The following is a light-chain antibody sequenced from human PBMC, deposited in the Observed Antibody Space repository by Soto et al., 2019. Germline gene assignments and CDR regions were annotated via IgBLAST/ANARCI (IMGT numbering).Light chain of an antibody. Sequence: QSVLTQPPSVSAAPGQKVTISCSGSSSNIGNNYVSWYQQVPGTAPKLLIYDNNKRPSGNPDRFSGSKSGTSATLGISGLQTGDEADYYCGTWDSSLSVHVFGTGTKPTVL. CDR1: SSNIGNNY. V-gene: IGLV1-51*01. CDR3: GTWDSSLSVHV. CDR2: DNN. J-gene: IGLJ1*01.